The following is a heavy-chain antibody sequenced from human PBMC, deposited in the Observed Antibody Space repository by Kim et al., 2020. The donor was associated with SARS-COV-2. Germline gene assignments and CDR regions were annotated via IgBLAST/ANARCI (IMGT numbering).Heavy chain of an antibody. CDR3: TTMIVVVITEYYFDY. D-gene: IGHD3-22*01. J-gene: IGHJ4*02. Sequence: GGSLRLSCAASGFTFSNAWMSWVRQAPGKGLEWVGRIKSKTDGGTTDYAAPVKGRFTISRDDSKNTLYLQMNSLKTEDTAVYYCTTMIVVVITEYYFDYWGQGTLVTVSS. V-gene: IGHV3-15*01. CDR1: GFTFSNAW. CDR2: IKSKTDGGTT.